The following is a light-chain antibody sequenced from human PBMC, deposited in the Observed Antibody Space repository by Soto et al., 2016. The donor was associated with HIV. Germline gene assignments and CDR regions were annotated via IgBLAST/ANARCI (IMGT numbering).Light chain of an antibody. V-gene: IGKV1-5*03. CDR1: QSVSVW. CDR3: QQYNTVPWT. Sequence: DIQMTQFPSTLSASIGDRVTITCRASQSVSVWLAWYQQKPGKAPSLLIFKTSTLEIGVPSRFSGSGPGTDFTLTLSSVQPDDVGTYYCQQYNTVPWTFGQGTKLEMK. CDR2: KTS. J-gene: IGKJ1*01.